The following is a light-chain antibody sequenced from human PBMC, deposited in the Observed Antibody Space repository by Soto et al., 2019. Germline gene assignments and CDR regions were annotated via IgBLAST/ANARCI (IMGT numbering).Light chain of an antibody. J-gene: IGKJ5*01. CDR3: QQLNTFPIT. V-gene: IGKV1-9*01. Sequence: DIQLTQSPSVLSASVGDRITITCRASQGISSYLAWYQQTPGKAPKLLIYASSTLLSGVPSRFSGSGSGTEFTLTISSLQPVDFATYFCQQLNTFPITFGQGTRL. CDR1: QGISSY. CDR2: ASS.